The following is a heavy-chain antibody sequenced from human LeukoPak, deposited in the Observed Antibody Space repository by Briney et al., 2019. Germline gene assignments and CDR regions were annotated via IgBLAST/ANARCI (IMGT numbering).Heavy chain of an antibody. CDR3: ARHSCSGGSCYFDY. CDR2: IYYSGST. CDR1: GGSISSYY. Sequence: SETLSLTCRVSGGSISSYYWGWIRQPPGKGLEWIGSIYYSGSTYYNPSLKSRVTISVDTSKNQFSLKLSSVTAADTAVYYCARHSCSGGSCYFDYWGQGTLVTVSS. V-gene: IGHV4-39*01. D-gene: IGHD2-15*01. J-gene: IGHJ4*02.